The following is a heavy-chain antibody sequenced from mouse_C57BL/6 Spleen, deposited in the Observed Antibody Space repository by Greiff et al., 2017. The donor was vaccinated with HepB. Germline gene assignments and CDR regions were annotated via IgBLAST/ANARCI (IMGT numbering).Heavy chain of an antibody. J-gene: IGHJ2*01. V-gene: IGHV3-6*01. Sequence: VQLKESGPGLVKPSQSLSLTCSVTGYSITSGYYWNWIRQFPGNKLEWMGYISYDGSNNYNPSLKNRISITPDTSKNQFFLKLNSVTTEDTAAYYCARALYLPYFDYWGQGTTLTVSS. D-gene: IGHD5-1*01. CDR2: ISYDGSN. CDR1: GYSITSGYY. CDR3: ARALYLPYFDY.